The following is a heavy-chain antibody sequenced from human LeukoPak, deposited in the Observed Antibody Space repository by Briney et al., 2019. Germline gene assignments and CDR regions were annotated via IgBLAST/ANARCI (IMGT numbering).Heavy chain of an antibody. CDR3: ARVQGDYYYYGMDV. CDR2: IYYSGST. V-gene: IGHV4-59*01. CDR1: GDSINSYY. J-gene: IGHJ6*02. D-gene: IGHD1-26*01. Sequence: SETLSLTCTVSGDSINSYYWSWIRQPPGKGLEWIGYIYYSGSTNYNPSLKSRVTISVDTSKNQFSLKLSSVTAADTAVYYCARVQGDYYYYGMDVWGQGTTVTVSS.